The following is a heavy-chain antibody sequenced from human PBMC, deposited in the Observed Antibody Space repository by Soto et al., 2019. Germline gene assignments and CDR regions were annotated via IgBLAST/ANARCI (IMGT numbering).Heavy chain of an antibody. CDR2: FYYSGST. CDR1: GGSISSGGYY. D-gene: IGHD3-22*01. Sequence: VLLQESGPGLVKPSQTLSLTCSVSGGSISSGGYYWSWIRQRPGKGLEWNGYFYYSGSTNYNPSLRIRFILSADTTKNQLSLKLISVTAADTAMYYCARDQGGYYDGSGYPRGFDYWGQGALVTVSS. J-gene: IGHJ4*02. V-gene: IGHV4-31*03. CDR3: ARDQGGYYDGSGYPRGFDY.